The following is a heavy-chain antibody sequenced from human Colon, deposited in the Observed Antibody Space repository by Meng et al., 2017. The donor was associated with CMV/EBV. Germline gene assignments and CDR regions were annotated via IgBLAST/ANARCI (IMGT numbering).Heavy chain of an antibody. J-gene: IGHJ4*02. Sequence: QVQLGQSGAEVKEPGASVLVSCRSSGYTFTSYGINWVRQAPGQVLEWMGWISGSTGYTNRAQKFQGRVTMTTDTSTSTAYLALTSLTSNDTAVYYCARGRPNWSGVLDYWGQGTLVTVSS. CDR1: GYTFTSYG. CDR3: ARGRPNWSGVLDY. V-gene: IGHV1-18*01. CDR2: ISGSTGYT. D-gene: IGHD1-1*01.